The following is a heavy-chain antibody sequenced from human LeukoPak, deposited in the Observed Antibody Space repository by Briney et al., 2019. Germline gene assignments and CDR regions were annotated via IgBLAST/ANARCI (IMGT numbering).Heavy chain of an antibody. Sequence: GGSLRLSCAASGFTFDDYAMHWVRQAPGKGLEWVSLISGDGGSTYYADSVKGRFTISRDNSKNSLYLQMNSLRTEYTALYYCAKVRLTRGSLDYWGQGTLVTVSS. D-gene: IGHD1-26*01. CDR3: AKVRLTRGSLDY. J-gene: IGHJ4*02. V-gene: IGHV3-43*02. CDR1: GFTFDDYA. CDR2: ISGDGGST.